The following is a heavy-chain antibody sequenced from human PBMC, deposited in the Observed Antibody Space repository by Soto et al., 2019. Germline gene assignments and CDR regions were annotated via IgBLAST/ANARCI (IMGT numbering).Heavy chain of an antibody. CDR1: CYTFSIYG. V-gene: IGHV1-18*01. J-gene: IGHJ4*02. Sequence: GASVXVSFKASCYTFSIYGIILVLQAPGQGLECMGWITTYNGNTNYEQKVQGRVTMTADTYMSTAYMELRSLRSDDTAVYYCARLENFVGRQFEYWGQGTQVTVYS. CDR3: ARLENFVGRQFEY. CDR2: ITTYNGNT. D-gene: IGHD2-15*01.